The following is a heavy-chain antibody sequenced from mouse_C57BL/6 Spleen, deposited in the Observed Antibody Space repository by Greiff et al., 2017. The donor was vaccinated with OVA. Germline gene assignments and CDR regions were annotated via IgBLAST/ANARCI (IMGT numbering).Heavy chain of an antibody. Sequence: DVHLVESGPGLVKPSQSLSLTCSVTGYSITSGYYWNWIRQFPGNKLEWMGYISYDGSNNYNPSLKNRISITRDTSKNQFFLKLNSVTTEDTATYYCARKALSNYFDYWGQGTTLTVSS. CDR2: ISYDGSN. CDR3: ARKALSNYFDY. CDR1: GYSITSGYY. D-gene: IGHD1-1*01. V-gene: IGHV3-6*01. J-gene: IGHJ2*01.